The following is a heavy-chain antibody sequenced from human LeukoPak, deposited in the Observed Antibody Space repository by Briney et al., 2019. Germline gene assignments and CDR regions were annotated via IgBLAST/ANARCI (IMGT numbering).Heavy chain of an antibody. V-gene: IGHV4-30-4*01. Sequence: SQTLSLTCTVPGGSISSGDYYWSWIRQPPGKGLEWIGYIYYSGSTYYNPSLKSRVTISVDTSKNQFSLKLSSVTAADTAVYYCARGPYSSSLEDYRGQGTLVTVSS. J-gene: IGHJ4*02. D-gene: IGHD6-13*01. CDR2: IYYSGST. CDR1: GGSISSGDYY. CDR3: ARGPYSSSLEDY.